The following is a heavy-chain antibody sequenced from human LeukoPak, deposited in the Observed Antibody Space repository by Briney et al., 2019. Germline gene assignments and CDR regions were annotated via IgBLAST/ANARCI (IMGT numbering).Heavy chain of an antibody. V-gene: IGHV3-43*02. CDR1: GFTFDDYA. CDR3: AKDLIFGVVIIPVRNWFDP. J-gene: IGHJ5*02. D-gene: IGHD3-3*01. CDR2: ISGDGGST. Sequence: GGSLRLSCAASGFTFDDYAMHWVRQAPGKGLEWVSLISGDGGSTYYADSVKGQFTISRDNSKNSLYLQMNSLRTEDTALYYCAKDLIFGVVIIPVRNWFDPWGQGTLVTVSS.